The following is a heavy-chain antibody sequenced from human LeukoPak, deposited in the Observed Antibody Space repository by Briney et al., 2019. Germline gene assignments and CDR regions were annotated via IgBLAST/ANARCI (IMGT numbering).Heavy chain of an antibody. J-gene: IGHJ4*02. V-gene: IGHV3-23*01. Sequence: GGSLRLSCVASGFTFSSYAMSWVSQAPGKGLEWVSAISGSGDTTHYADSVKGRFTISRDNSKNTLYLQMSSLRAEDTAVYYCAKDPRLVRGVIVDYWGQGTLVTVSP. CDR2: ISGSGDTT. CDR3: AKDPRLVRGVIVDY. D-gene: IGHD3-10*01. CDR1: GFTFSSYA.